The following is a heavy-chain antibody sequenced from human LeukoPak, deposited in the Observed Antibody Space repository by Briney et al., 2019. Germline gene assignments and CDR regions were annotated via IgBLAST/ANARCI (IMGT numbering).Heavy chain of an antibody. J-gene: IGHJ4*02. CDR3: AGGYPASGGSPLQDY. D-gene: IGHD2-15*01. Sequence: ASVTVSCKASGYTFTSYYMHWVRQAPGQGLEWMGIINPSGISTSYAQKFQGRVTMTRDTSTSTVYMELSSLRSEDTAVYYCAGGYPASGGSPLQDYWGQGTLVTVSS. CDR1: GYTFTSYY. V-gene: IGHV1-46*01. CDR2: INPSGIST.